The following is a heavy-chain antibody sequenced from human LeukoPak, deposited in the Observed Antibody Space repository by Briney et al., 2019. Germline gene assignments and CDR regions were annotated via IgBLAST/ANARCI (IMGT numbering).Heavy chain of an antibody. CDR3: ARDSRRIVVVPAAIGMFGY. D-gene: IGHD2-2*01. V-gene: IGHV1-3*01. Sequence: ASVKVSCKASGYTFTSYAMHWVRQAPGQRLEWMGWINAGNGNTKYSQKFQGRVTITRDTSASTAYMELSSLRSEDTAVYYCARDSRRIVVVPAAIGMFGYWGQGTLVTVSS. J-gene: IGHJ4*02. CDR1: GYTFTSYA. CDR2: INAGNGNT.